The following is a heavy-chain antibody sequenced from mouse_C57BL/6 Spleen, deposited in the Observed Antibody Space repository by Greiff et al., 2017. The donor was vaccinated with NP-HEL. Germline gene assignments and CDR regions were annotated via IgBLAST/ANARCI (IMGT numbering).Heavy chain of an antibody. CDR1: GFSLTSYG. J-gene: IGHJ3*01. D-gene: IGHD1-1*01. Sequence: QVQLQQSGPGLVAPSQRLSITCTVSGFSLTSYGVDWVRQPPGKGLEWLGVIWGGGSTNYNSALMSRLSISKDNSKSQVFLKMNSLQTDDTAMYFWCKHGEEEDYYGRGSFGYWGQGTLVTVSS. V-gene: IGHV2-9*01. CDR2: IWGGGST. CDR3: CKHGEEEDYYGRGSFGY.